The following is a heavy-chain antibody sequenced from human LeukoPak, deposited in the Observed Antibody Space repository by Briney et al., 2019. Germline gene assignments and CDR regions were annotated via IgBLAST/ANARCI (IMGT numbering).Heavy chain of an antibody. CDR3: VSQRGASGTLTRFAP. V-gene: IGHV5-51*01. J-gene: IGHJ5*02. CDR1: GGSVTTYW. Sequence: GEPLKKTCKTSGGSVTTYWRGWVRQMPGTGLEWVGAIYPDDSDTRYSPSFQGQVVISADRSLRTAYLQWNTLKTSDTAMYYCVSQRGASGTLTRFAPWGQGTLVTVSS. CDR2: IYPDDSDT. D-gene: IGHD3-10*01.